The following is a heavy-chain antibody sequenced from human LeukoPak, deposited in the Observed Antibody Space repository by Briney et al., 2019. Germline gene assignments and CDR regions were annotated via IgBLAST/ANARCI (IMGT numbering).Heavy chain of an antibody. V-gene: IGHV1-2*06. D-gene: IGHD4-17*01. CDR2: INPNSSGT. J-gene: IGHJ4*02. CDR3: ARGTGNYGDYVVY. Sequence: ASVKVSCKASGYTFTGYYMHWVRQAPGQGLEWMGRINPNSSGTNYAQKFQGRVTMTRDTSISTAYMELSRLRSDDTAVYYCARGTGNYGDYVVYWGQGTLVTVSS. CDR1: GYTFTGYY.